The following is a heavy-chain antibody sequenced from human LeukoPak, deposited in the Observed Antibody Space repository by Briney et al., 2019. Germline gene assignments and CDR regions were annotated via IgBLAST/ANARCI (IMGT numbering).Heavy chain of an antibody. D-gene: IGHD3-10*01. V-gene: IGHV3-48*02. CDR1: GFTFSSYT. CDR3: VRDHLWAFDI. CDR2: IISSTSSI. J-gene: IGHJ3*02. Sequence: GGSLGLSCAASGFTFSSYTMNWVRQAPGKGLEWASYIISSTSSITYADSVKGRFTISRDNAKNSLYLQMNSLRDEDSAVYYCVRDHLWAFDIWGQGTMVTVSS.